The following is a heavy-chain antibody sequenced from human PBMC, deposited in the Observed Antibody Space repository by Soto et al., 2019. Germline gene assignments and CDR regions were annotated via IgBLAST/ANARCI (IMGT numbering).Heavy chain of an antibody. J-gene: IGHJ6*03. CDR3: ARGSSSYPFYYYYYMDV. CDR2: IYYSGST. V-gene: IGHV4-59*01. CDR1: GGSISSYY. D-gene: IGHD6-13*01. Sequence: SETLSLTCTVSGGSISSYYWSWIRQPPGKGLEWIGYIYYSGSTNYNPSLKSRVTISVDTSKNQFSLKLSSVTAADTAVYYCARGSSSYPFYYYYYMDVWGKGTTVTVSS.